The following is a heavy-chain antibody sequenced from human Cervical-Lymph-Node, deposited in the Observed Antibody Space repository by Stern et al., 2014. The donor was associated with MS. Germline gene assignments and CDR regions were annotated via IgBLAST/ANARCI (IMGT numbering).Heavy chain of an antibody. D-gene: IGHD6-13*01. CDR2: IMWNGGSM. CDR3: VKGVSSWQLIFDY. V-gene: IGHV3-9*01. J-gene: IGHJ4*02. Sequence: EVQLVESGGGLVQPGRSLRLSCAASGFIFDDYGMHWVRQAPGKGLEWVSGIMWNGGSMGSADSVKGRFTISRDNAKNSLYLQMNSLRTEDTALYYCVKGVSSWQLIFDYWGQGTLVSVSS. CDR1: GFIFDDYG.